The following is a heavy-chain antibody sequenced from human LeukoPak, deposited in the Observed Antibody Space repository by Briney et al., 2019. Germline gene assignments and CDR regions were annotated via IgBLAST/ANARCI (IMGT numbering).Heavy chain of an antibody. J-gene: IGHJ3*01. Sequence: SETLSLTCTVSGGSISSYYWSWIRQPPGKGLEWIGYIYYSGSTNYNPSLKSRVTMSVDTSKNQFSLKVSSVTAADMAVYFCARQFLVGSTFHAFDLWGQGTRVTVSS. CDR2: IYYSGST. CDR1: GGSISSYY. CDR3: ARQFLVGSTFHAFDL. D-gene: IGHD1-26*01. V-gene: IGHV4-59*08.